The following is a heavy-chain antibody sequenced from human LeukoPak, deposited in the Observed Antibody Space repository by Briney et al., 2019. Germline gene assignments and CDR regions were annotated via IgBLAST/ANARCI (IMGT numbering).Heavy chain of an antibody. J-gene: IGHJ4*02. CDR1: GFTFSDYY. CDR2: ISSSGSSI. V-gene: IGHV3-11*04. D-gene: IGHD2-15*01. CDR3: ARIYCSGGSCYPLFDY. Sequence: GGSLRLSCAASGFTFSDYYMSWIRQAPGKGLEWVSDISSSGSSIYYADSVKGRFTISRDNAKNSLYLQMNSLRAEDTAVYYCARIYCSGGSCYPLFDYWGQGTLVTVSS.